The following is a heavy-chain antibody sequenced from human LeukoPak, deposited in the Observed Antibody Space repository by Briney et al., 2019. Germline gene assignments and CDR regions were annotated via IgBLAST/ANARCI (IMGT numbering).Heavy chain of an antibody. J-gene: IGHJ4*02. V-gene: IGHV5-51*01. D-gene: IGHD6-6*01. CDR2: IYPADSDT. CDR3: ARHQVGSSYFDY. Sequence: GGSLKISCRGSGYSFTNYWIGCVRQMPGKGLEWMGIIYPADSDTRYSPSFQGQVTISADKSISIAYLQWSSLKASDTAMFYCARHQVGSSYFDYWGQGTLVTVSS. CDR1: GYSFTNYW.